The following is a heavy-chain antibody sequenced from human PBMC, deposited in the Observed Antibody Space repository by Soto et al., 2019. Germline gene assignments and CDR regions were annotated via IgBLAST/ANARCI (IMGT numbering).Heavy chain of an antibody. CDR2: ISYDGSNK. V-gene: IGHV3-30-3*01. CDR3: SREYQPRGCSGGSCYSRNVWYFDL. J-gene: IGHJ2*01. D-gene: IGHD2-15*01. CDR1: GFTFSSYA. Sequence: GGSLRLSCAASGFTFSSYAMHWVRQAPGKGLEWVAVISYDGSNKYYAESVKGRFTNSRDNSKNKLNLQIKSIKAEDTDVYYSSREYQPRGCSGGSCYSRNVWYFDLWGRGTLVTVSS.